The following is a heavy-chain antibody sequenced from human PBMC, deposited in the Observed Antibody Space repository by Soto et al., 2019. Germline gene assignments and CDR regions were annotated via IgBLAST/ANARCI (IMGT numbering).Heavy chain of an antibody. Sequence: SETLSLTCTVSGGSVSSGSYYWSWIRQPPGKGLEWIGYIYYSGSTNYNPSLKSRVTISVDTPKNQFSLKLSSVTAADTAVYYCARVLRDYYDSSGYVYFDYWGQGTLVTVSS. CDR1: GGSVSSGSYY. CDR2: IYYSGST. CDR3: ARVLRDYYDSSGYVYFDY. V-gene: IGHV4-61*01. D-gene: IGHD3-22*01. J-gene: IGHJ4*02.